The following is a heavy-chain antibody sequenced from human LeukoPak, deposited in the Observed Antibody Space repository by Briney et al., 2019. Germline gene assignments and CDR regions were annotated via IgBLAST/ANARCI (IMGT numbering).Heavy chain of an antibody. D-gene: IGHD1-1*01. J-gene: IGHJ4*02. V-gene: IGHV3-74*01. Sequence: GGSLRLSCAASGFNFRNYWMHWFRQAPGKGLVWVSRINSDGSSTSYADSVKGRFTISRDNAENTLYLQINSLRAEDTAVYYCATDEAATGRLDYWGQGTLVTDSS. CDR2: INSDGSST. CDR3: ATDEAATGRLDY. CDR1: GFNFRNYW.